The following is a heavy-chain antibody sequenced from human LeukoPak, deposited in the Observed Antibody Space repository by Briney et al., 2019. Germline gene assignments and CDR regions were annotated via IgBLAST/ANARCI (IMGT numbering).Heavy chain of an antibody. V-gene: IGHV3-30*02. J-gene: IGHJ4*02. CDR2: IRYDGSNK. Sequence: PGGSLRLSCAAPGFTFSSYGMHWVRQAPGKGLEWVAFIRYDGSNKYYADSVKGRFTISRDNSKNTLYLQMNSLRAEDTAVYYCAKDRAVTPAPFDYWGQGTLVTVSS. CDR3: AKDRAVTPAPFDY. D-gene: IGHD4-17*01. CDR1: GFTFSSYG.